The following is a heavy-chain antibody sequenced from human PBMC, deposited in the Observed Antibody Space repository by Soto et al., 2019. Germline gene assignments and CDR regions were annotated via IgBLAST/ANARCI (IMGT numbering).Heavy chain of an antibody. CDR3: AKDTIRLVVPAARKDAFDI. CDR1: GFTFSSYA. J-gene: IGHJ3*02. V-gene: IGHV3-23*01. Sequence: PGGSLRLSCAASGFTFSSYAMSWVRQAPGKGLEWVSAISGSGGSTYYADSVKGRFTISRDNSKNTLYLQMNSLRAEDTAVYYSAKDTIRLVVPAARKDAFDIWGQGTMVTVSS. D-gene: IGHD2-2*01. CDR2: ISGSGGST.